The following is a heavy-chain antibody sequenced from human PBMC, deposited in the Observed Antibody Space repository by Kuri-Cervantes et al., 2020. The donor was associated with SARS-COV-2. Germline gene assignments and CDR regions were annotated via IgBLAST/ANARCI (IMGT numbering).Heavy chain of an antibody. CDR2: INHSGST. J-gene: IGHJ4*02. Sequence: SQTLSLTCAVYGGSFSGYYWSWIRQPPGKGLEWIGEINHSGSTNYNPSLKSRVTISVDTSKNQFSLKLSSVTAADTAVYYCARVKPVVTPDIDYWGQGTLVTVSS. D-gene: IGHD4-23*01. V-gene: IGHV4-34*01. CDR1: GGSFSGYY. CDR3: ARVKPVVTPDIDY.